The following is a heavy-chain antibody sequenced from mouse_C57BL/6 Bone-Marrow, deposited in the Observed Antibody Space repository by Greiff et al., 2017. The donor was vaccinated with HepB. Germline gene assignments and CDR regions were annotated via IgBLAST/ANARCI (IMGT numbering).Heavy chain of an antibody. J-gene: IGHJ2*01. CDR3: AMGVFDY. CDR2: IHPSDSDT. V-gene: IGHV1-74*04. Sequence: SGPELVKPGASVKLSCKASGYTFTSYDINWVKQRPGQGLEWIGRIHPSDSDTNYNQKFKGKATLTVDKSSSTAYMQLSSLTSEDSAVYYCAMGVFDYWGQGTTLTVSS. CDR1: GYTFTSYD.